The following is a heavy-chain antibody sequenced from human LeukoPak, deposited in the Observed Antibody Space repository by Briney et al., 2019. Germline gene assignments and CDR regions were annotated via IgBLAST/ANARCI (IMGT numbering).Heavy chain of an antibody. V-gene: IGHV4-61*02. CDR1: GGSISSGGYY. CDR3: RGVRFGELFDY. D-gene: IGHD3-10*01. Sequence: TLSLTCTVSGGSISSGGYYWSWIRQPAGKGLEWIGRIYTSGSTNYNPSLKSRATMSVDTSKNQFSLQLSSVTAADTAVYYCRGVRFGELFDYWGQGTLVTVSS. J-gene: IGHJ4*02. CDR2: IYTSGST.